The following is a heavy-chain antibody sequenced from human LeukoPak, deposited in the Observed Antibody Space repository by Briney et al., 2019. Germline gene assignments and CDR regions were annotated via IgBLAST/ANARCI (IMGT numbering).Heavy chain of an antibody. V-gene: IGHV1-69*13. D-gene: IGHD3-10*01. CDR1: GVTFSSYA. CDR2: IIPIFGTA. CDR3: ARDGLNYYGSGSYE. J-gene: IGHJ4*02. Sequence: SVKVSCKASGVTFSSYAISWVRQAPGQGLEWMGGIIPIFGTANYAQKFQGRVTITADESTSTAYMELSSLRSEDTAVYYCARDGLNYYGSGSYEWGQGTLVTVSS.